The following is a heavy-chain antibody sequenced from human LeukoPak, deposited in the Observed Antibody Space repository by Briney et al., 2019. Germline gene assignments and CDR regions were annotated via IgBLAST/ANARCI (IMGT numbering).Heavy chain of an antibody. CDR2: ISSTSDYI. CDR1: GFTFTTYS. CDR3: ARDPTRYCGGDCYNY. V-gene: IGHV3-21*01. J-gene: IGHJ4*02. Sequence: GGSLRLSCAASGFTFTTYSINWVRQAPGKGLEWVSSISSTSDYIYYAESVKGRFTISRDNAKNSLYLQMNSLRAEDTAVYYCARDPTRYCGGDCYNYWGQGTLVTVSS. D-gene: IGHD2-21*02.